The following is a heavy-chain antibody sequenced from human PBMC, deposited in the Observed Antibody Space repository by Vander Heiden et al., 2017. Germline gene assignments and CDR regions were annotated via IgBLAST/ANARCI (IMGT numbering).Heavy chain of an antibody. V-gene: IGHV5-51*01. D-gene: IGHD6-13*01. CDR1: GYSSTSYW. J-gene: IGHJ4*02. CDR2: IYPGDFDL. CDR3: TRAPSSTLNFYYFDY. Sequence: EVQLVQSGAEVKKPGEPLTISCKGSGYSSTSYWIGWVRQMPGKGLEWMGIIYPGDFDLRYSPSFEGQVTISLDTSISTTYLHWSSLEASDTAMYYCTRAPSSTLNFYYFDYWGQGSLVTVSS.